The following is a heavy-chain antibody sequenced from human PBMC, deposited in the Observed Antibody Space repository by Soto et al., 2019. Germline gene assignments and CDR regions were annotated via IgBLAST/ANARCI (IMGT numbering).Heavy chain of an antibody. Sequence: ASVKVSCKASGYTFTNNDVTWVRQATVQVLEWMVWMNPGSGDTGYAQKFQGRVTMTRDISIAKAYMELSSLRSEDTDIYYCARMESFGSLNWFDPWGQGTLVTVSS. V-gene: IGHV1-8*01. D-gene: IGHD5-18*01. J-gene: IGHJ5*01. CDR2: MNPGSGDT. CDR3: ARMESFGSLNWFDP. CDR1: GYTFTNND.